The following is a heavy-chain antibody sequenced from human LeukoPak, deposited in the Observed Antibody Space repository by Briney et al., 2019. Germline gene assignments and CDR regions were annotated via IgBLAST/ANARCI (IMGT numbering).Heavy chain of an antibody. CDR2: ISYDGSNK. J-gene: IGHJ6*02. CDR3: ARGPQDSSGYLYYYYYGMDV. D-gene: IGHD3-22*01. Sequence: GGSLRLSCAASGFTFSSYAMHWVRQAPGKGLEWVAVISYDGSNKYYADSVKGRFNISRDNSKNTLYLQMNSLRAEDTAVYYCARGPQDSSGYLYYYYYGMDVWGQGTTVTVSS. CDR1: GFTFSSYA. V-gene: IGHV3-30-3*01.